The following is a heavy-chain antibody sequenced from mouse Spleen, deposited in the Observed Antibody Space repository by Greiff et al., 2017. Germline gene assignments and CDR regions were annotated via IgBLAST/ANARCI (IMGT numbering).Heavy chain of an antibody. V-gene: IGHV5-16*01. CDR1: GFTFSDYY. Sequence: EVQLVESEGGLVQPGSSMKLSCTASGFTFSDYYMAWVRQVPEKGLEWVANINYDGSSTYYLDSLKSRFIISRDNAKNILYLQMSSLKSEDTATYYCARANWDEGYYFDYWGQGTTLTVSS. CDR3: ARANWDEGYYFDY. J-gene: IGHJ2*01. CDR2: INYDGSST. D-gene: IGHD4-1*01.